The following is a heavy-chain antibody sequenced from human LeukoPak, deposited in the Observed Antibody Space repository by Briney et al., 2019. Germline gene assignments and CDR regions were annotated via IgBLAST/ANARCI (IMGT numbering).Heavy chain of an antibody. CDR3: AKAQWFRGTFSHFEC. V-gene: IGHV3-30*02. CDR1: GFTFSIYD. J-gene: IGHJ4*02. Sequence: GGSLRLSGAASGFTFSIYDIHWVRQAPGKGLEWVAFIRYDGSNKDYADSVKGRFTISRDNSKNTVFLHMNSLRAEDTAVYYCAKAQWFRGTFSHFECRGQGALVTVSS. CDR2: IRYDGSNK. D-gene: IGHD1-26*01.